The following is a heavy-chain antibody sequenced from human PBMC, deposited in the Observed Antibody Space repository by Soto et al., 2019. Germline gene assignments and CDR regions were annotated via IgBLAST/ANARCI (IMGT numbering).Heavy chain of an antibody. CDR2: IYYSWST. J-gene: IGHJ4*02. Sequence: QVQLQESGPGLVKPSETLSLTCTVSGGSISSYYWSWIRQPPGKGLAWIGYIYYSWSTNYNPSLKSRVTISGDTSKNQFSMKLSSVTAADTDVYYCARRYGDSFDYWGQGTLVTVSS. D-gene: IGHD4-17*01. CDR3: ARRYGDSFDY. CDR1: GGSISSYY. V-gene: IGHV4-59*01.